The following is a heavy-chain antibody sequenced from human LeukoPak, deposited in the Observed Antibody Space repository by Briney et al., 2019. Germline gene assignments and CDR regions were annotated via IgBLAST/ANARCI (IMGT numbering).Heavy chain of an antibody. V-gene: IGHV4-39*01. J-gene: IGHJ4*02. CDR3: ASRAGYYDFWSGYYSDY. CDR1: GGSISSSSYH. CDR2: IYYSGST. D-gene: IGHD3-3*01. Sequence: SETLSLTCTVSGGSISSSSYHWGWLRQPPGTGLEWIGSIYYSGSTYYNPSLKSRVTISVDTSKNQFSLKLSSVTAADTAVYYCASRAGYYDFWSGYYSDYWGQGTLVTVSS.